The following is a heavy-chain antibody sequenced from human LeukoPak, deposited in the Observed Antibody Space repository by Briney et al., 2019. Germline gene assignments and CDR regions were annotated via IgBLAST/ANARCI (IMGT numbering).Heavy chain of an antibody. CDR3: AKDRGGGSQLGDAFDV. CDR1: GFTVSTNY. J-gene: IGHJ3*01. V-gene: IGHV3-53*05. D-gene: IGHD2-15*01. Sequence: PGGSLRLSCAASGFTVSTNYMSWVRQAPEKGLEWVSVIYSGDSTYYADSVKRRFTISRDNRKNSLYLQMNSLRPENTALYYCAKDRGGGSQLGDAFDVWGQGTMVRVSS. CDR2: IYSGDST.